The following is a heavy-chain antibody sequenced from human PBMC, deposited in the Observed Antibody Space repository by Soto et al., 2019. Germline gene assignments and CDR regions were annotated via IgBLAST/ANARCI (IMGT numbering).Heavy chain of an antibody. D-gene: IGHD2-2*01. CDR1: GYTFTSYG. CDR3: XXXXXWXXAPVEIAGWFDL. Sequence: QVQLIQSGGDVKKPGASVKVSCKASGYTFTSYGISWVRQGPGXGLEWLGWISTYNGKTKYAQILQGRVTMTTDTSTXXXXXXXXXXXXXXXXXXXXXXXXXWXXAPVEIAGWFDLWGQGTLVSVSS. J-gene: IGHJ5*02. CDR2: ISTYNGKT. V-gene: IGHV1-18*01.